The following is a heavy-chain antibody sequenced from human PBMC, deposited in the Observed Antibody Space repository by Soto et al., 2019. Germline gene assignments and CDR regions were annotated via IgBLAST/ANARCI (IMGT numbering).Heavy chain of an antibody. V-gene: IGHV4-59*01. J-gene: IGHJ4*02. CDR3: ARSSGWNRASDY. CDR1: SDSISSYY. CDR2: VFYSGAT. Sequence: QVQLQESGPGLVRPLETLSLNCTVSSDSISSYYWSWIRQPPGRGLEWIGYVFYSGATDYKPSLKSRVTMSLDTSKKQISLTLRSVTAADTAVYYCARSSGWNRASDYWGQGTLVTVSP. D-gene: IGHD6-19*01.